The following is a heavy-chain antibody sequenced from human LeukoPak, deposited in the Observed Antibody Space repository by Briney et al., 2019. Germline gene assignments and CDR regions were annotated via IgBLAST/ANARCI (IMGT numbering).Heavy chain of an antibody. Sequence: ASVKVSCKASGGTFSSYAISWVRQAPGQGFEWMGRIIPMLDVANYAQKFQGRVTFTADKSTSTAYMELSSLRSEDTAIYYCARIPSGTYLMFDYWGQGTLVTVSS. CDR2: IIPMLDVA. D-gene: IGHD1-26*01. V-gene: IGHV1-69*04. J-gene: IGHJ4*02. CDR3: ARIPSGTYLMFDY. CDR1: GGTFSSYA.